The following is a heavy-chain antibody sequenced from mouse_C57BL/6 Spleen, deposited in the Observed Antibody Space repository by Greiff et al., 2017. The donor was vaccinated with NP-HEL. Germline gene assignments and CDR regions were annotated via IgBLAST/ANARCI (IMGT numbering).Heavy chain of an antibody. V-gene: IGHV1-26*01. CDR2: INPNNGGT. CDR1: GYTFTDYY. J-gene: IGHJ2*01. Sequence: EVQLQQSGPELVKPGASVKISCKASGYTFTDYYMNWVKQSPGKSLEWIGDINPNNGGTRYNQKFKGKATLTVDKSSSTAYMELRSLTSEDSAVYYCALYYYGSSPFDYWGQGTTLTVSS. CDR3: ALYYYGSSPFDY. D-gene: IGHD1-1*01.